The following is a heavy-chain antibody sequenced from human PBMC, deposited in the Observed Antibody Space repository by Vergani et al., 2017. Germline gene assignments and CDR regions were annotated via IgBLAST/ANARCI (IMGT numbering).Heavy chain of an antibody. CDR1: GYTFTSYG. CDR3: ARDPDIVVVPAAPYYYYYYGMDV. Sequence: HVQLLQSGAEVKKPGASVKVSCKASGYTFTSYGISWVRQAPGQGLEWMGWISAYNGNTNYAQKLQGRVTMTTDTSTSTAYMELRSLRSDDTAVYYCARDPDIVVVPAAPYYYYYYGMDVWGEGTTVTVSS. J-gene: IGHJ6*04. D-gene: IGHD2-2*01. V-gene: IGHV1-18*04. CDR2: ISAYNGNT.